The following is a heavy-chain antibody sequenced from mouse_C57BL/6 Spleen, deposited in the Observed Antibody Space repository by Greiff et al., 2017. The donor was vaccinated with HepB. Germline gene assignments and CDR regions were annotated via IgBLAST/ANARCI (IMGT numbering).Heavy chain of an antibody. CDR3: ARSYYSNRYYFDY. D-gene: IGHD2-5*01. CDR1: GYAFSSSW. Sequence: QVQLQQSGPELVKPGASVKISCKASGYAFSSSWMNWVKQRPGKGLEWIGRIYPGDGDTNYNGKFKGKATLTADKSSSTAYMQLSSLTSEDSAVCFCARSYYSNRYYFDYWGQGTTLTVSS. J-gene: IGHJ2*01. CDR2: IYPGDGDT. V-gene: IGHV1-82*01.